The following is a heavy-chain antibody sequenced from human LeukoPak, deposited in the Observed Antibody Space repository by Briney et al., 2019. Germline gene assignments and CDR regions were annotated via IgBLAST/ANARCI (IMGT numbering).Heavy chain of an antibody. CDR3: SSRADYGGDSY. CDR1: GGTFFTYA. D-gene: IGHD4-23*01. V-gene: IGHV1-69*04. Sequence: SVKVSCKASGGTFFTYAISWVRQAPGHELEWMGRIIPMVGTANYAQKFQGRVTITADKSTSTAYMELSSLRSDDTAFYYCSSRADYGGDSYWGQGTLVTVSS. J-gene: IGHJ4*02. CDR2: IIPMVGTA.